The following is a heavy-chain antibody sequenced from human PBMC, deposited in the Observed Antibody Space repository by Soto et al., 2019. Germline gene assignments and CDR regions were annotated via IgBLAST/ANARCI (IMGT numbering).Heavy chain of an antibody. CDR1: GDSISSGDYY. V-gene: IGHV4-31*03. J-gene: IGHJ4*02. D-gene: IGHD3-16*01. CDR2: IYYSGYT. Sequence: QVQLQESGPGLVKPSQTLSLTCTVSGDSISSGDYYWSWIRKHPGKGLEWIGYIYYSGYTYYNPSLESRVTISQDTSKNQFSLRLTSVTAVDTAVYYCARAVQTVLLRTWGQGTLVTVSS. CDR3: ARAVQTVLLRT.